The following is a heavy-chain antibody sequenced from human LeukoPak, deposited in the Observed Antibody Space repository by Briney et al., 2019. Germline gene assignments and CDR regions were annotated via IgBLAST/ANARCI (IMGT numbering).Heavy chain of an antibody. V-gene: IGHV3-23*01. D-gene: IGHD3-16*01. CDR3: ASTYDYVWGSPGTFDI. J-gene: IGHJ3*02. CDR2: ISGSGGST. Sequence: GGSLRLSCAASGFTFSSYAMSWVRQAPGKGLEWVSAISGSGGSTYYADSVKGRFTISRDNSKNTLYLQMNSLRAEDTAVYYCASTYDYVWGSPGTFDIWGQGTMVTVSS. CDR1: GFTFSSYA.